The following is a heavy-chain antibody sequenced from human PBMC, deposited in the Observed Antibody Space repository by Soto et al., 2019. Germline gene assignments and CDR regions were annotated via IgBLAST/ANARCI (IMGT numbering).Heavy chain of an antibody. D-gene: IGHD2-8*01. CDR2: IYYSGST. V-gene: IGHV4-31*03. Sequence: SETLSLTCTVSGGSISSGGYYWSWIRQHPGKGLEWIGYIYYSGSTYYNPSLKSRVTISVDTSKNQFSLKLSSVTAADTAVYYCAGEYCTNGVCYYGSQNWFDPWGQGTLVTVSS. CDR1: GGSISSGGYY. J-gene: IGHJ5*02. CDR3: AGEYCTNGVCYYGSQNWFDP.